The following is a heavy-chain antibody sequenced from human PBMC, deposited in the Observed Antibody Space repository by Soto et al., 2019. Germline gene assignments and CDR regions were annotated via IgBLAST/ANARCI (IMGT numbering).Heavy chain of an antibody. V-gene: IGHV1-69*06. CDR3: ARRDSGGFYRYFDS. CDR2: TGSGTGPG. J-gene: IGHJ4*02. CDR1: GGTFSTNP. Sequence: QVQLVQSGAEVKQPGSSVKVSCKASGGTFSTNPISWVRQAPGQGLEWMGGTGSGTGPGNHAQKFQGRLTITVDKSTSTVYMELSSLSSEDPAVYYCARRDSGGFYRYFDSWGQGTLVTVSS. D-gene: IGHD2-15*01.